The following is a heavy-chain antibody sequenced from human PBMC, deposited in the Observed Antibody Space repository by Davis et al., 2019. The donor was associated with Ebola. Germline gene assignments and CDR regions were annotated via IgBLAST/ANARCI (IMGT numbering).Heavy chain of an antibody. CDR1: GFTFSNYW. CDR3: ARGIGED. CDR2: INSDGSLI. V-gene: IGHV3-74*01. D-gene: IGHD2-21*01. Sequence: GESLKISCAASGFTFSNYWMHWVRQVPGKGLVWVSRINSDGSLIGYADSVKGRFTISRDNAKNTLYLQMNSLRAEDTAVYYCARGIGEDWGQGTLVTVSS. J-gene: IGHJ4*02.